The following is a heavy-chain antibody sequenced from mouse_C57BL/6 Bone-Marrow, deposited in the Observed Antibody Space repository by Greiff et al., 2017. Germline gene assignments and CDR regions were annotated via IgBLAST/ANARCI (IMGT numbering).Heavy chain of an antibody. V-gene: IGHV1-50*01. CDR2: IDPSDSYT. J-gene: IGHJ4*01. D-gene: IGHD2-4*01. Sequence: QVQLQQSGAELVKPGASVKLSCKASGYTFTSYWMQWVKQRPGQGLEWIGEIDPSDSYTNYNQKFKGKATLTVATSSSTAYMQLNSLTSEDSAVYYCARGYDYDYAMDYWGQGTSVTVSS. CDR1: GYTFTSYW. CDR3: ARGYDYDYAMDY.